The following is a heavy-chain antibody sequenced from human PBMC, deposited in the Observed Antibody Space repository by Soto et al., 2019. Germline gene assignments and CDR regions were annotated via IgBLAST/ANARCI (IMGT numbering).Heavy chain of an antibody. D-gene: IGHD3-10*01. CDR1: GFTFSSYA. J-gene: IGHJ6*03. CDR2: ISGSGGST. V-gene: IGHV3-23*01. CDR3: AKGSPLTRAGPGSYWDYYYMDV. Sequence: PGGSLRLSCAASGFTFSSYAMSWVRQAPGKGLEWVSAISGSGGSTYYADSVKGRFTISRDNSKSTLYLQMNSLRAEDTAVYYCAKGSPLTRAGPGSYWDYYYMDVWGKGTTVTVSS.